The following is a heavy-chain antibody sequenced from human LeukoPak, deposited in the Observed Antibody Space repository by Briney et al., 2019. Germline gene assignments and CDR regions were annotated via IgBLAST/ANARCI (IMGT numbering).Heavy chain of an antibody. CDR1: GFTFSTHW. CDR2: INHDGSDK. V-gene: IGHV3-7*04. CDR3: ARDMFSGSYSGVNY. D-gene: IGHD1-26*01. J-gene: IGHJ4*02. Sequence: GGSLRLSCAASGFTFSTHWTSWVRQAPGRGLEWVANINHDGSDKYYVDSVKGRFTISRDNAKTSLYLQMNSLRAEDTAVYYCARDMFSGSYSGVNYWGQGILVTVSS.